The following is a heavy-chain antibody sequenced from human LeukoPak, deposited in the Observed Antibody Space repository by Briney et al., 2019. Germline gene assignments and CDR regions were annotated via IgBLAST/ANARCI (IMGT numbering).Heavy chain of an antibody. CDR1: GFTFSSYA. CDR3: ARDAELTQTYYDILTGYHTLFDY. J-gene: IGHJ4*02. V-gene: IGHV3-23*01. CDR2: ISGSGGST. D-gene: IGHD3-9*01. Sequence: PGGSLRLSCAASGFTFSSYAMSWVRQAPGKGLEYVSVISGSGGSTHYRDSVKGRFTISRDNAKNSLYLQMNSLRAEDTAVYYCARDAELTQTYYDILTGYHTLFDYWGQGTLVTVSS.